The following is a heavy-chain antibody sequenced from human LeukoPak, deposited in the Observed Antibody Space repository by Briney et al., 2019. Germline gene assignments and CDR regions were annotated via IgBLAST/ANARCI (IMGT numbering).Heavy chain of an antibody. CDR2: IIPIFDTS. Sequence: GASVKVSCKASGDTFSSYAITWVRQAPGQGLEWMGGIIPIFDTSNYAQKFQGRVTFTSDDSTSTAYMELSSLRSEDMAVYYCARLKRGIGAAGTSLRGWFDPWGQGTLVTVSS. D-gene: IGHD6-13*01. J-gene: IGHJ5*02. V-gene: IGHV1-69*13. CDR3: ARLKRGIGAAGTSLRGWFDP. CDR1: GDTFSSYA.